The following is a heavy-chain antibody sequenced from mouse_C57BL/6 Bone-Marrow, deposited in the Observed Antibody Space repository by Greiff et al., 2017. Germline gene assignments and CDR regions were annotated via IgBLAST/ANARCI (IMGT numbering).Heavy chain of an antibody. CDR3: TRGSSPHYYAMDY. J-gene: IGHJ4*01. CDR2: IDPENGDT. Sequence: VQLKQSGAELVRPGASVKLSCTASGFNIKDDYMHWVKQRPEQGLEWIGWIDPENGDTEYASKFQGKATITADTASNTAYLQLSSLTSEDTAVYYCTRGSSPHYYAMDYWGQGTSVTVSS. V-gene: IGHV14-4*01. D-gene: IGHD1-1*01. CDR1: GFNIKDDY.